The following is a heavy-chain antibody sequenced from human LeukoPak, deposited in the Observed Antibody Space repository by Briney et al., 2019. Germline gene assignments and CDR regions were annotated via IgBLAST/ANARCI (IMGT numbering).Heavy chain of an antibody. CDR3: ARANYGVRSFPDWYFDL. V-gene: IGHV3-33*01. J-gene: IGHJ2*01. Sequence: PGGSLRLSCAASGFTFSSYGMHWVRQAPGKGLEWVAVIWYDGSNKYYADSVKGRFTISRDNSKNTLYLQMNSLRAEDTAVYYCARANYGVRSFPDWYFDLWGQGTLVTVSS. CDR2: IWYDGSNK. D-gene: IGHD4/OR15-4a*01. CDR1: GFTFSSYG.